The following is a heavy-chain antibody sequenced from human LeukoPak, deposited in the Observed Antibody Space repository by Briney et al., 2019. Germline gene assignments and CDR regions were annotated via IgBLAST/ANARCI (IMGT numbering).Heavy chain of an antibody. D-gene: IGHD6-13*01. V-gene: IGHV3-11*04. J-gene: IGHJ5*02. CDR3: ARASSSWYWFDP. CDR2: ISSSGSTT. CDR1: GFTFSDYY. Sequence: GGSLRLSXAASGFTFSDYYMSWIRQAPGKGLEWVSYISSSGSTTYYADSVKGRFTISRDNAKNSLYLQMNSLRAEDTAVYYCARASSSWYWFDPWGQGTLVTVSS.